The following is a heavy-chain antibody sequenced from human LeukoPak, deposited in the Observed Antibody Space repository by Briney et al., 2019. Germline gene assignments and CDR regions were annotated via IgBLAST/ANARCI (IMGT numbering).Heavy chain of an antibody. CDR3: ARGHIQLWTLFDY. CDR2: IIPIFGTA. CDR1: GGTFSSYA. J-gene: IGHJ4*02. Sequence: SVKVSCKASGGTFSSYAISWVRQAPGQGLEWMGRIIPIFGTANYAQKFQGRVTITTDESTSTAYMELSSLRSEDTAVYYCARGHIQLWTLFDYWGQGTLVTASS. V-gene: IGHV1-69*05. D-gene: IGHD5-18*01.